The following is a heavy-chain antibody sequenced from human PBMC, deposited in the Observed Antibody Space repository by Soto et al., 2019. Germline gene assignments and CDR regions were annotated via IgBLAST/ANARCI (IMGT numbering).Heavy chain of an antibody. D-gene: IGHD2-21*02. CDR1: GASIRSTDYY. V-gene: IGHV4-30-4*01. CDR2: VYYTGST. Sequence: SETLSLTCTVSGASIRSTDYYWSWIRQAPGKGLEWIGYVYYTGSTYYNPSLMSRHTISVDTSKNQFSLKLTSVTAAETAVYYCVRTAREGAVAPHWFDRWGQGTQVTVSS. J-gene: IGHJ5*02. CDR3: VRTAREGAVAPHWFDR.